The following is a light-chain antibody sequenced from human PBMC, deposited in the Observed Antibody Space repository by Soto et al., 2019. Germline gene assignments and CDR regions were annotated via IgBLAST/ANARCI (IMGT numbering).Light chain of an antibody. CDR2: GAS. J-gene: IGKJ2*01. CDR1: QSVSSSY. V-gene: IGKV3-20*01. Sequence: EIVLTQSPGTLSLSPGERATLSCRASQSVSSSYLAWYQQKPGQAPRLLIYGASSRATGIPDRFSGSGSGTDITLTINRLELEDFAVYYWHQYGSSPYTFGQGTKLEI. CDR3: HQYGSSPYT.